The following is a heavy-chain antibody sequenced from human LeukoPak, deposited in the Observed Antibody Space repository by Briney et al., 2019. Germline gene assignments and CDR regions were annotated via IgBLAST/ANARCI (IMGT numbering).Heavy chain of an antibody. V-gene: IGHV4-4*02. CDR3: ARDSLLWSGELSNKWFDP. CDR1: GGSISSSNW. D-gene: IGHD3-10*01. J-gene: IGHJ5*02. CDR2: VYHSGST. Sequence: KPSGTLSLTCAVSGGSISSSNWWSWVRQPPGKGLEWIGEVYHSGSTNYNPSLKSRVTISLDKSMNQFSLNLSSVTAADTAVYYCARDSLLWSGELSNKWFDPWGQGTLVTVSS.